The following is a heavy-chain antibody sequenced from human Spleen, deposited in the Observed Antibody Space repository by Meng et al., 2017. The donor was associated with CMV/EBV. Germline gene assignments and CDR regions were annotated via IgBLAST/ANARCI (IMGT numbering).Heavy chain of an antibody. CDR3: AREIDDSMGNTGADY. D-gene: IGHD7-27*01. V-gene: IGHV1-18*01. CDR2: ISVYNGNT. CDR1: GYPFTSYD. Sequence: SGYPFTSYDISWVRQAPVQGLAWLGWISVYNGNTKYAQKFQGRVTMTTDTSTSTAYMELRSLRSDDTALYYCAREIDDSMGNTGADYWGQGTLVTVSS. J-gene: IGHJ4*02.